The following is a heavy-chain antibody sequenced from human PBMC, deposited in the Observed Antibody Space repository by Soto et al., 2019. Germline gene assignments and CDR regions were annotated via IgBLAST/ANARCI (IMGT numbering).Heavy chain of an antibody. V-gene: IGHV3-48*01. CDR3: ARGGYDFWSGYYSNYYYYMDV. D-gene: IGHD3-3*01. J-gene: IGHJ6*03. CDR2: ISSSSSTI. Sequence: GGSLRLSFAASGFTFSSYSMNWVRQAPGKGLEWVSYISSSSSTIYYADSVKGRFTISRDNAKNSLYLQMNSLRAEDTAVYYCARGGYDFWSGYYSNYYYYMDVWGKGTTVTVSS. CDR1: GFTFSSYS.